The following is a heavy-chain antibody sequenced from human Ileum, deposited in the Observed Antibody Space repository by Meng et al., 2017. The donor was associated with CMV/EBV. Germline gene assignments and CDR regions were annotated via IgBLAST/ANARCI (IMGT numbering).Heavy chain of an antibody. CDR3: ARGDDSGPPDC. CDR1: GGTFSSYA. D-gene: IGHD3-22*01. J-gene: IGHJ4*02. Sequence: CRKASGGTFSSYAISWVRQAPGQGLEWMGGIIPIFGTANYAQKFQGRVTITTDESTSTAYMELSSLRSEDTAVYYCARGDDSGPPDCWGQGTLVTVSS. CDR2: IIPIFGTA. V-gene: IGHV1-69*05.